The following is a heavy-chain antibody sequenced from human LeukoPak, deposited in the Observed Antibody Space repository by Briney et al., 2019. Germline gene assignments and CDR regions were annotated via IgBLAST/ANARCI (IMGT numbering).Heavy chain of an antibody. Sequence: ASVKVSCKASGYTFTSYGISWVRQAPGQGLEWMGWISGYSGDTNYVQKLQGRVTMTTDTSTSTGYMELRSLRSDDTAVYYCARDLRGATYYGMDVWGPGTTVTVSS. CDR1: GYTFTSYG. CDR2: ISGYSGDT. CDR3: ARDLRGATYYGMDV. D-gene: IGHD5/OR15-5a*01. J-gene: IGHJ6*02. V-gene: IGHV1-18*01.